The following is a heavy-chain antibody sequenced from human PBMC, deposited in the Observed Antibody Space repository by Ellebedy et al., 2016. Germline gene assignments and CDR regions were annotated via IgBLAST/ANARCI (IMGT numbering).Heavy chain of an antibody. CDR1: DASISSSDWH. CDR2: THRSGSA. V-gene: IGHV4-39*07. D-gene: IGHD5-24*01. Sequence: GSLRLSCTVSDASISSSDWHWGWIRQPPGKGLEWIGTTHRSGSAHYNPSLKSRVAISMDASTRHFSLLLSSVTAADTAIYYCARGAFDGTNYYPPGEWGQGALVIVSS. J-gene: IGHJ4*02. CDR3: ARGAFDGTNYYPPGE.